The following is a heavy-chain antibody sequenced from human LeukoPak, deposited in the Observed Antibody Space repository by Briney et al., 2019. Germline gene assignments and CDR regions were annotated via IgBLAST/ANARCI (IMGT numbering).Heavy chain of an antibody. CDR3: TSTYYSDSTGMDV. V-gene: IGHV3-15*01. CDR1: GFTFSNAW. CDR2: IKSKTDGGTI. Sequence: GGSLRLSCAGSGFTFSNAWMSRVRQAPGKGLEWVGRIKSKTDGGTIDYAASVKGRFTISRDDSKSTLHLQMNSLKTEDTGVYYCTSTYYSDSTGMDVWGQGTTVTVAS. D-gene: IGHD3-22*01. J-gene: IGHJ6*02.